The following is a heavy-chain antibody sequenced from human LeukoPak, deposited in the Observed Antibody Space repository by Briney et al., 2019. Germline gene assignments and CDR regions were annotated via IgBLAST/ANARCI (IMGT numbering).Heavy chain of an antibody. V-gene: IGHV4-39*07. D-gene: IGHD3-10*01. J-gene: IGHJ5*02. CDR1: GGSISSSSYY. Sequence: SETLSLTCTVSGGSISSSSYYWGWIRQPPGKGLEWIGSIYNSGSTYYNPSLKSRVTISVDTSKNQFSLKLSSVTAADTAVYYSARDLYGSGSYYSEYNWFDPWGQGTLVTVSS. CDR3: ARDLYGSGSYYSEYNWFDP. CDR2: IYNSGST.